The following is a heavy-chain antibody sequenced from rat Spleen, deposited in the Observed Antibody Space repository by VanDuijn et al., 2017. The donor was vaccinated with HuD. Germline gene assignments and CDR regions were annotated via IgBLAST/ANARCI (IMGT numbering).Heavy chain of an antibody. CDR1: GFTFSDYY. D-gene: IGHD4-3*01. J-gene: IGHJ3*01. V-gene: IGHV5-29*01. CDR2: ISSDGGRN. Sequence: EVQLVESDGGLVQPGRSLKLSCAASGFTFSDYYMAWVRQAPTKGLEWVATISSDGGRNFYRDSVKGRFTISRDNAKSSLYLQMDSLRSGDTATYYCGRQDTSGYSNWFTYWGQGTLVTVSS. CDR3: GRQDTSGYSNWFTY.